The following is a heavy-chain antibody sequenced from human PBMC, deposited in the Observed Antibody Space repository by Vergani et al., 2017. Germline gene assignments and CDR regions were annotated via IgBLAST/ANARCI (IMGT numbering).Heavy chain of an antibody. Sequence: QVQLVESGGGVVQPGRSLRLPCAASGFTFSSYGMHWVRQAPGKGLEWVAVIWYDGSNKYYADSVKGRFTISRDNSKNTLYLQMNSLRAEDTAVYYCASTSSRHSSSWYIFDYWGQGTLVTVSS. D-gene: IGHD6-13*01. CDR2: IWYDGSNK. V-gene: IGHV3-33*01. CDR1: GFTFSSYG. CDR3: ASTSSRHSSSWYIFDY. J-gene: IGHJ4*02.